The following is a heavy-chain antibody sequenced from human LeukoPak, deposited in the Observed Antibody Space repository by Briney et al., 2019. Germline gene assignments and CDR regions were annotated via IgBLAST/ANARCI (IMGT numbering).Heavy chain of an antibody. V-gene: IGHV4-39*07. CDR2: IYYSGST. Sequence: SETLSLTCTVSGGSISSSSYYWGWIRQPPGKGLEWIGSIYYSGSTYYNPSLKSRVTISVDTSKNQFSLKLSSVTAADTAVYYCARDLYYGSGSDTIDPWGQGTLVTVSS. J-gene: IGHJ5*02. CDR3: ARDLYYGSGSDTIDP. D-gene: IGHD3-10*01. CDR1: GGSISSSSYY.